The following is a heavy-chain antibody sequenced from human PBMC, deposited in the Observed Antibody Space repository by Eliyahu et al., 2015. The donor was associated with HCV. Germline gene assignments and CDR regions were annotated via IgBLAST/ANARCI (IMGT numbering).Heavy chain of an antibody. D-gene: IGHD4-23*01. CDR3: ASATTVVTRYFDY. V-gene: IGHV1-69*01. Sequence: QVQLVQSGAEVKKPGSSVXVSCKASXGXFSSYAXSWVRQAPGQGLEWMGGIIPIFGTANYAQKFQGRVTITADESTSTAYMELSSLRSEDTAVYYCASATTVVTRYFDYWGQGTLVTVSS. CDR1: XGXFSSYA. CDR2: IIPIFGTA. J-gene: IGHJ4*02.